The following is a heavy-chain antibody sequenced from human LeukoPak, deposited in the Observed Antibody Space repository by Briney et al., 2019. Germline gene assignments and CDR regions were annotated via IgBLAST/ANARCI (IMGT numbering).Heavy chain of an antibody. CDR1: GGSISSYY. Sequence: SETLSLTCTVSGGSISSYYWSWIRQPPGKGLEWIGYIYYSGSTNYNPSLKSRVTISVDTSKNQFSLQLNSVTPEDTAAYYCAREAWFGELLFLDYWGQGTLVTVSS. J-gene: IGHJ4*02. D-gene: IGHD3-10*01. CDR2: IYYSGST. CDR3: AREAWFGELLFLDY. V-gene: IGHV4-59*12.